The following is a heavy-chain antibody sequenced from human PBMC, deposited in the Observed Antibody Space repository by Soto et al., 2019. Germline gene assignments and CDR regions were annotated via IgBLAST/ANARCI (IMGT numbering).Heavy chain of an antibody. V-gene: IGHV5-10-1*01. D-gene: IGHD2-15*01. CDR1: GYSFTSYW. Sequence: PXESLTISCQGSGYSFTSYWITLVRQMPGKGLEWMGRIDPTDSYTKYSPSFQGHVTMSVDKSINTAYLQWSSLRASDTAMYYCARGALHCSGGTCYSGYFDLWGRGTLVTVSS. CDR3: ARGALHCSGGTCYSGYFDL. CDR2: IDPTDSYT. J-gene: IGHJ2*01.